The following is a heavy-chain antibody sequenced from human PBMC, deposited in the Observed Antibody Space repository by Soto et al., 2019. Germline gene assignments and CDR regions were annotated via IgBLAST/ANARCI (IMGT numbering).Heavy chain of an antibody. Sequence: GGSLRLSCAASGFAFSSYAMSWVRQAPGKGLEWVSSVGGDGGNTYYADSVKGRFTISRDNSKNTLYLQTDSLRAEDTAVYYCAKDALIVSVGSDAFDIWGQGTMVTVSS. CDR1: GFAFSSYA. CDR3: AKDALIVSVGSDAFDI. D-gene: IGHD1-26*01. J-gene: IGHJ3*02. V-gene: IGHV3-23*01. CDR2: VGGDGGNT.